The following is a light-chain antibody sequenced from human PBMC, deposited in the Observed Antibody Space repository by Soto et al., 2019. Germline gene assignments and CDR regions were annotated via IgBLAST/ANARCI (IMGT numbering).Light chain of an antibody. CDR1: HDISDY. J-gene: IGKJ4*01. Sequence: DIQMTQSPSSLSASVGDRVTITCQASHDISDYLNWYQQKPGKPPTLLIYGAANLETGVPSRFSGSGSGTDFSLTISSLQAEDFATYYCQQYDNVPLTFGGGTKVDIK. V-gene: IGKV1-33*01. CDR3: QQYDNVPLT. CDR2: GAA.